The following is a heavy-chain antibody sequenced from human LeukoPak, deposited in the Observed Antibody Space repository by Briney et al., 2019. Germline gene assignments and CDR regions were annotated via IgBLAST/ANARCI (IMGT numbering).Heavy chain of an antibody. V-gene: IGHV4-30-4*01. CDR2: IYYSGST. Sequence: SETLSLTCTVSGGSISSGDYYWSWIRQPAGKGLEWIGYIYYSGSTYYNPSLKSRVTISVDTSKNQFSLKLGSVTAADTAVYYCARKTLKGGPQAFDIWGQGTMVTVSS. J-gene: IGHJ3*02. CDR1: GGSISSGDYY. CDR3: ARKTLKGGPQAFDI. D-gene: IGHD2-15*01.